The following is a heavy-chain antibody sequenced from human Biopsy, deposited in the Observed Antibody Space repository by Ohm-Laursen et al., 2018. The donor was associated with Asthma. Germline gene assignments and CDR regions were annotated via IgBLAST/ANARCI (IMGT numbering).Heavy chain of an antibody. CDR1: GGTFNTYV. CDR2: INSVFGTT. V-gene: IGHV1-69*01. J-gene: IGHJ4*02. CDR3: ARKAGSCISRTCYSLDF. D-gene: IGHD2-2*01. Sequence: GSSVKVSCKSLGGTFNTYVIGWVRQAPGQGLEWMGGINSVFGTTTYPQKFQVRVTITADDSTSTVYMELSSLRSEDTAAYYCARKAGSCISRTCYSLDFWGQGTLVTVSS.